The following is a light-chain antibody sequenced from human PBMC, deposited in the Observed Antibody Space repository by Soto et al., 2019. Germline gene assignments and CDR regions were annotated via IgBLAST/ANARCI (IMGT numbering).Light chain of an antibody. Sequence: DIQMTQSPSTLSASVEDKATIISRPSRGIRNGWAWCQQRPGIAPKLLIFDASILQSGVPSRFSGSGSGTEFTLSISRLQTDDFATYYCQQYGSFSPITFGGGTKVEI. J-gene: IGKJ4*01. V-gene: IGKV1-5*02. CDR1: RGIRNG. CDR3: QQYGSFSPIT. CDR2: DAS.